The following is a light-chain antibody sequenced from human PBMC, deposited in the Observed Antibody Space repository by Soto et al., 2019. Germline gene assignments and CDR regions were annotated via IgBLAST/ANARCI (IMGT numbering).Light chain of an antibody. CDR1: QSISSSY. J-gene: IGKJ2*01. V-gene: IGKV3-20*01. CDR3: QQYGSSSYT. Sequence: EMVLTQSPGTLSLSPGERATLSCRASQSISSSYLAWYQQKLGQPPSLLIYAASSRATGIPDRFSGSGSGTDFTFTISRLEPEDFAVYYCQQYGSSSYTFGQGTQLEIK. CDR2: AAS.